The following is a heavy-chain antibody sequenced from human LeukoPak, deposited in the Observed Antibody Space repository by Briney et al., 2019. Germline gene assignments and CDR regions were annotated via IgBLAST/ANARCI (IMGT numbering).Heavy chain of an antibody. Sequence: PSETLSLTCTVSGGSISGYYWSWIRQPPGKGLEWIGEINHSGSTNYNPSLKSRVTISVDTSKNQFSLKLSSVTAADTAVYYCARCLKGRPLGGSAFDIWGQGTMVTVSS. J-gene: IGHJ3*02. CDR1: GGSISGYY. CDR3: ARCLKGRPLGGSAFDI. D-gene: IGHD3-16*01. V-gene: IGHV4-34*01. CDR2: INHSGST.